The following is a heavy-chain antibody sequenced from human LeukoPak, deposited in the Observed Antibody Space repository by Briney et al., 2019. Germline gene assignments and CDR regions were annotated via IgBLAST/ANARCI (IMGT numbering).Heavy chain of an antibody. CDR3: ARSQISMIVVGLRGDYYYMDV. Sequence: ASVKVSCKASGYTFTSYGISWVRQAPGQGLEWMGWISTYNGNTNYAQKLQGRVTITADKSTSTAYMELSSLRSEDTAMYYCARSQISMIVVGLRGDYYYMDVWGKGTTVTVSS. CDR1: GYTFTSYG. J-gene: IGHJ6*03. D-gene: IGHD3-22*01. CDR2: ISTYNGNT. V-gene: IGHV1-18*01.